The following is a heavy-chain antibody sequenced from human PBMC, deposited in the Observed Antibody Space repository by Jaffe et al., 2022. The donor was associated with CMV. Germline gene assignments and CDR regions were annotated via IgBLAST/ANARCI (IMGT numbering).Heavy chain of an antibody. CDR1: GGTFSSYA. J-gene: IGHJ4*02. D-gene: IGHD3-16*01. CDR2: IIPILGIA. V-gene: IGHV1-69*09. Sequence: QVQLVQSGAEVKKPGSSVKVSCKASGGTFSSYAISWVRQAPGQGLEWMGRIIPILGIANYAQKFQGRVTITADKSTSTAYMELSSLRSEDTAVYYCAREAFGGGVPDIHFDYWGQGTLVTVSS. CDR3: AREAFGGGVPDIHFDY.